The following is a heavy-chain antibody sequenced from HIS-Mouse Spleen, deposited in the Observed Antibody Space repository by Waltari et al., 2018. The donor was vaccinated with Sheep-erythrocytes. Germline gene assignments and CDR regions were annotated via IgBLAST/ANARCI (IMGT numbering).Heavy chain of an antibody. CDR2: IYSGGST. CDR1: GFTVSSNY. Sequence: EVQLVESGGGLIQPGGSLRLSCAASGFTVSSNYMSWVRQAPGKGLGWVSVIYSGGSTYYADSVKGRFTISRDNSKNTLYLQMNSLRAEDTAVYYCARGHPDYGDYDAFDIWGKGTMVTVSS. CDR3: ARGHPDYGDYDAFDI. D-gene: IGHD4-17*01. V-gene: IGHV3-53*01. J-gene: IGHJ3*02.